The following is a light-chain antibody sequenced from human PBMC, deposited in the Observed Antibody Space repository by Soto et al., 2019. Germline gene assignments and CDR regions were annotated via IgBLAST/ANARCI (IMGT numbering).Light chain of an antibody. CDR1: QSVLYTSNNKNY. Sequence: DIVMTQSPDSLAVSLGERATINCESSQSVLYTSNNKNYLAWYQQKPGQPPKLLIYWASTRESGVPDRFSGGGSGTDFPLTISYLQAEDVAIYYCQQYYTTPFTFGPGTKVDIK. J-gene: IGKJ3*01. CDR3: QQYYTTPFT. V-gene: IGKV4-1*01. CDR2: WAS.